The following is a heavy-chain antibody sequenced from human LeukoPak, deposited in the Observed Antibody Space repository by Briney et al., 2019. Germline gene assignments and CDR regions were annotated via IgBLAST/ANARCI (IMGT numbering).Heavy chain of an antibody. V-gene: IGHV3-21*01. CDR1: GFTFSSYS. CDR2: ISSSSSYI. Sequence: SGGSLRLSCAASGFTFSSYSMNWVRQAPGQGLEWVSSISSSSSYIYYADSVKGRFTISRDNAKNSLYLQMNSLRAEDTAVYYCARARDYMIVEADAFDIWGQGTMVTVSS. D-gene: IGHD3-22*01. J-gene: IGHJ3*02. CDR3: ARARDYMIVEADAFDI.